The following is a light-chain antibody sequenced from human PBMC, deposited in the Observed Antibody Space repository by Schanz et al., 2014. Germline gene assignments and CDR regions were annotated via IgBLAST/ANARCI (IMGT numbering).Light chain of an antibody. V-gene: IGLV2-11*01. CDR1: SSDVGGYTY. J-gene: IGLJ2*01. Sequence: QSALTQPRSVSGSPGQSVTISCTGTSSDVGGYTYVSWYQHHPGKAPKLIIYDVIKRPSGVPDRFSGSKSGNAASLVISGLQGEDEADYYCNSYGGSNNLVFGGGTKLTVL. CDR3: NSYGGSNNLV. CDR2: DVI.